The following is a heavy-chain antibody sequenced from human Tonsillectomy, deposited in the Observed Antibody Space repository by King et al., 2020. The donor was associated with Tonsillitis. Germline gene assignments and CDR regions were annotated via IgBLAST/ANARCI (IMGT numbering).Heavy chain of an antibody. Sequence: VQLVESGGGLVQPGRSLRLSCAASGFTFDHYDMHWVRQAPGKGLEWVSGISWNSGNIGYADSLKGRFTISRDNAKNSLFLQMYSLRAEDTALYYCAKGVWGNSPYIWNDVVVHYFDYWGQGTLVTVSS. CDR1: GFTFDHYD. J-gene: IGHJ4*02. V-gene: IGHV3-9*01. D-gene: IGHD1-20*01. CDR3: AKGVWGNSPYIWNDVVVHYFDY. CDR2: ISWNSGNI.